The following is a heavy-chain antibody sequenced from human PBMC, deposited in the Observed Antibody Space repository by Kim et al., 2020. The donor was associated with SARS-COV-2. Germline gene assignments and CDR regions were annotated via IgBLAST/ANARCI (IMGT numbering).Heavy chain of an antibody. CDR1: GYTFTPYA. CDR3: ARRGNYGSGTSGMDV. Sequence: ASVKVSCKASGYTFTPYAVYWVRQAPGQRYEWMGWINAGNGNTKYSQKFQGRVTITRDTSASTAYMELSSLGSEDTAVYYCARRGNYGSGTSGMDVWGQGTTVTVSS. J-gene: IGHJ6*02. CDR2: INAGNGNT. D-gene: IGHD3-10*01. V-gene: IGHV1-3*01.